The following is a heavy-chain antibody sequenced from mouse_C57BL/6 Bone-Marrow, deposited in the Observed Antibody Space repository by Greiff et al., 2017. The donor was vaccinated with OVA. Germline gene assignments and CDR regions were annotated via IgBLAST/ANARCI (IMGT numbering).Heavy chain of an antibody. CDR3: ARSDLQGYFDV. V-gene: IGHV1-64*01. CDR1: GYTFTSYW. CDR2: IHPNSGST. Sequence: QVQLQQPGAELVKPGASVKLSCKASGYTFTSYWMHWVKQRPGQGLEWIGMIHPNSGSTNYNEKFKSKATLTVDKSSSTAYMQLSSLTSEDSAVYYCARSDLQGYFDVWGTGTTVTVSS. D-gene: IGHD6-1*01. J-gene: IGHJ1*03.